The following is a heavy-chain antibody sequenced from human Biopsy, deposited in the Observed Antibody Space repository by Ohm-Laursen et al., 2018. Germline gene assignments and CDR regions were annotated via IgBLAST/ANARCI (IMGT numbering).Heavy chain of an antibody. CDR2: ITSGSSYI. CDR3: ARSRGSSGIATIYYYGMDV. V-gene: IGHV3-21*01. CDR1: GFPFTGFS. D-gene: IGHD3-10*01. Sequence: SLRLSCSASGFPFTGFSMDWVRQAPGKGLEWVASITSGSSYIYYADSVKGRFTISRDNPKNSLYLRMNSLRAEDTAVYYCARSRGSSGIATIYYYGMDVWGQGTTVTVSS. J-gene: IGHJ6*02.